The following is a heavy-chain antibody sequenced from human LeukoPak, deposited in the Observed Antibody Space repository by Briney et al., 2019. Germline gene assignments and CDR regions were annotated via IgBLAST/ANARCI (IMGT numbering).Heavy chain of an antibody. CDR2: IYYTGST. J-gene: IGHJ4*02. V-gene: IGHV4-59*08. CDR3: ATRDDRFES. Sequence: SETLSLTCTVSGTSISSYYWSWIRQPPGKGLEWIGYIYYTGSTNYNPSLKSRVTMSIDTSKNQFSLNLSSVTAADTAVYYCATRDDRFESWGQGTLVTVSP. CDR1: GTSISSYY. D-gene: IGHD5-24*01.